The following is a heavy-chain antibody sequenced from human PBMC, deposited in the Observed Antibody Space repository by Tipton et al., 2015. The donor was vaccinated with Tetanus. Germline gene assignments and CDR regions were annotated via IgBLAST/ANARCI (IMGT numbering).Heavy chain of an antibody. CDR1: GFTFSSYG. J-gene: IGHJ4*02. D-gene: IGHD2-21*02. CDR3: ARGRLAVTTQVYYFDY. CDR2: ISHDGGYK. Sequence: QLVQSGGTVVQPGRTLRLSCEVSGFTFSSYGMHWVRRAPGKELEWVADISHDGGYKYYADSVQGRFTISRDNSKNTLYLQMNSLRAEDTAVYYCARGRLAVTTQVYYFDYWGQGTLVTVSS. V-gene: IGHV3-30*03.